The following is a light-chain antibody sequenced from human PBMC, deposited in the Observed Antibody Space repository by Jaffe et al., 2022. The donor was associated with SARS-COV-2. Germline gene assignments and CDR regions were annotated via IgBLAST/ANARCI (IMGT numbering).Light chain of an antibody. CDR2: QDT. V-gene: IGLV3-1*01. Sequence: SYELTQPPSVSVSPGQTASITCSGDKLGDRYVCWYQQKPGQSPVLVIYQDTKRPSGIPERFSGSNSGDTATLTISGTQAMDEADYYCQAWDGSTVVFGGGTKLTVL. CDR1: KLGDRY. J-gene: IGLJ2*01. CDR3: QAWDGSTVV.